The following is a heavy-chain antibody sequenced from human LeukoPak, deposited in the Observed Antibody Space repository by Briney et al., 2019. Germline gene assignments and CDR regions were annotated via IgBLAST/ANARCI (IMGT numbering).Heavy chain of an antibody. CDR2: ASGDGIHK. CDR3: ARAVSSSWYAAY. D-gene: IGHD6-13*01. V-gene: IGHV3-30*04. Sequence: GGSLRLSCATSGFSFTAYTIHWVRQAPGEGPEWVALASGDGIHKQCAASVQGRFTISRDNSESTVYLEMNSLKDGDMGIYYCARAVSSSWYAAYWGHGTRVTVSS. J-gene: IGHJ4*01. CDR1: GFSFTAYT.